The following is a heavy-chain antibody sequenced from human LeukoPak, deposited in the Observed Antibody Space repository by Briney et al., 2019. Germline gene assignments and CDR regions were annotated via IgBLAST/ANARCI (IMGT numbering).Heavy chain of an antibody. CDR1: GFTFSSYA. D-gene: IGHD1-26*01. J-gene: IGHJ4*02. CDR3: ASGSPAGDY. V-gene: IGHV3-30-3*01. Sequence: GGSLRLSCAASGFTFSSYAMHWVRQAPGKGLEWVAVISYDGSNKYYADSVKGRFTISRDNSKNTLYLQMNSLRAEDTAVYYCASGSPAGDYWGQGTLVTVSS. CDR2: ISYDGSNK.